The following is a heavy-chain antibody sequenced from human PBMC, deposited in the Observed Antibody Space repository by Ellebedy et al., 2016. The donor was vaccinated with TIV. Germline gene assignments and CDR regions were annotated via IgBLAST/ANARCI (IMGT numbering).Heavy chain of an antibody. V-gene: IGHV4-59*12. Sequence: SETLSLTXTVSGGSISSYYWSWIRQPPGKGLEWIGYIYYSGSTNYNPSLKSRVTISVDTSKNQFSLKLSSVTAADTAVYYCARGGYSDYDSRYYYMDVWGKGTTVTVSS. CDR2: IYYSGST. CDR3: ARGGYSDYDSRYYYMDV. J-gene: IGHJ6*03. D-gene: IGHD5-12*01. CDR1: GGSISSYY.